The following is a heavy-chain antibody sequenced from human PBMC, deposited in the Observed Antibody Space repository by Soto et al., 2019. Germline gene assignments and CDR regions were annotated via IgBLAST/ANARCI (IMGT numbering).Heavy chain of an antibody. CDR1: GYSFTSYW. CDR3: ARTRGSGSYYTTTSWFDP. J-gene: IGHJ5*02. V-gene: IGHV5-10-1*01. Sequence: GESLKISCKGSGYSFTSYWIGWVRQMPGKGLEWMGRIDPSDSYTNYSPSFQGHVTISADKSISTAYLQWSSLKASDTAMYYCARTRGSGSYYTTTSWFDPWGQGTLVTVSS. D-gene: IGHD3-10*01. CDR2: IDPSDSYT.